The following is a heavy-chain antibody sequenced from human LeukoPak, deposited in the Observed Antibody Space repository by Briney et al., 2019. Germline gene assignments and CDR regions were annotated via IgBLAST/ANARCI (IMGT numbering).Heavy chain of an antibody. Sequence: SETLSLTCTVSGGSISSSSYYWGWIRQPPRKGLEWIGSIYYSGSTYYNPSLKSRVTISVDTSKNQFSLKLSSVTAADTAVYYCARYRREYSNSYYFDYWGQGTLVTVSS. CDR2: IYYSGST. D-gene: IGHD4-11*01. CDR1: GGSISSSSYY. V-gene: IGHV4-39*01. J-gene: IGHJ4*02. CDR3: ARYRREYSNSYYFDY.